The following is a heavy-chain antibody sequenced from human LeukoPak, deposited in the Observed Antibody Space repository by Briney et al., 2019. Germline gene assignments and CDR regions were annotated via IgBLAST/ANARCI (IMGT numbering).Heavy chain of an antibody. Sequence: SETLSLTCAVYGGSFSGYSWSWIRQPPGKGLEWIGEINHSGSTNYNPSLKSRVTISVDTSKNQFSLKLSSVTAADTAVYYCARVRAAPADWGQGTLVTVSS. D-gene: IGHD6-6*01. CDR2: INHSGST. CDR3: ARVRAAPAD. J-gene: IGHJ4*02. V-gene: IGHV4-34*01. CDR1: GGSFSGYS.